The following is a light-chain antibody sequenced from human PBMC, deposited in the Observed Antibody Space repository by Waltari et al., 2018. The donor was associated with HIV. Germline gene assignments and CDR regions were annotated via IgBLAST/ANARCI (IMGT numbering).Light chain of an antibody. V-gene: IGKV1-5*03. CDR3: QQYDSYSYT. J-gene: IGKJ2*01. CDR1: QSISNW. CDR2: KGS. Sequence: DIQMTQSPSTLSASVGDRVTITCRASQSISNWLAWYQQQPGRAPKLLIYKGSTLESGVPSRFSGSGSGTEFTLTISRLQPDDFATYYCQQYDSYSYTFGQGTKLEI.